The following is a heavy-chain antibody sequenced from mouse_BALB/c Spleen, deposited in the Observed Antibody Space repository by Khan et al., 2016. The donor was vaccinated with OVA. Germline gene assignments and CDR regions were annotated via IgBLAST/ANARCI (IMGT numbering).Heavy chain of an antibody. CDR2: ISTYYGDA. J-gene: IGHJ3*01. CDR1: GYTFTDFA. CDR3: VRGSVNSRFAY. D-gene: IGHD1-3*01. V-gene: IGHV1S137*01. Sequence: QVQLKQSGAELVRPGVSVKISCKGSGYTFTDFAIHWVKQSHAKSLEWIGVISTYYGDADYNQKFKGKATMTVDKSSSTAFVELARLTPEDSANYYCVRGSVNSRFAYWGQGTLVTVSA.